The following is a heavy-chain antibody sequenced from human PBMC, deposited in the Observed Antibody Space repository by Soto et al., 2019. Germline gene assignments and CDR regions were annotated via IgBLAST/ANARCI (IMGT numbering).Heavy chain of an antibody. V-gene: IGHV1-18*01. CDR1: GYTFTSYG. CDR3: AREGEMPYYYYGLDV. J-gene: IGHJ6*02. D-gene: IGHD3-16*01. Sequence: ASVKVSCKASGYTFTSYGISWVRQAPGQGLEWMGWISGYNGHTKYAQKFQGRVTMTTDTSTSTVYMDLRSLRSDDTAVYYCAREGEMPYYYYGLDVWGQGTTVTVSS. CDR2: ISGYNGHT.